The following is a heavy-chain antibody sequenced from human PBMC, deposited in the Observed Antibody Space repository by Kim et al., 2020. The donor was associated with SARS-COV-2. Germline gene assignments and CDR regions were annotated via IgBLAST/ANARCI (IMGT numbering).Heavy chain of an antibody. J-gene: IGHJ6*02. Sequence: ASVKVSCKASGYTFTSYAMNWVRQAPGQGLEWMGWINTNTGNPTYAQGFTGRFVFSLDTSVSTAYLQISSLKAEDTAVYYCARPFGELPHHPIYYYYYYGMDVWGQGTTVTVSS. D-gene: IGHD1-26*01. CDR1: GYTFTSYA. CDR3: ARPFGELPHHPIYYYYYYGMDV. V-gene: IGHV7-4-1*02. CDR2: INTNTGNP.